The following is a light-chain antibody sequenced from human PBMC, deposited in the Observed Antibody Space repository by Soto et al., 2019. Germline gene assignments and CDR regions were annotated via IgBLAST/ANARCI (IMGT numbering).Light chain of an antibody. J-gene: IGLJ1*01. Sequence: QSVLTQPPSASGTPGQGVTISCSGSSSNIGINAVNWYQQLPGTAPKLVIYDNNQRPSGVPDRFSGSKSGISASLAISGLQSEDEADYSCAAWDDSLNGLVFGTGTKVTVL. CDR1: SSNIGINA. CDR2: DNN. V-gene: IGLV1-44*01. CDR3: AAWDDSLNGLV.